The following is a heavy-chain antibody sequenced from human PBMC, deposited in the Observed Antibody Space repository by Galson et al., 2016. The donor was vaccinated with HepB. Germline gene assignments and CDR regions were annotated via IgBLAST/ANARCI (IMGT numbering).Heavy chain of an antibody. CDR2: MKSILDGGST. D-gene: IGHD6-13*01. Sequence: SLRLSCAASGFTFSHAWMSWVRQAPGKGLEWVGRMKSILDGGSTDYAAPVKGRFTISRDDAKNTVYLQMKRLGMDDTATYYCTPLPTGQQPYYFDLWGQGTLVIVSS. CDR3: TPLPTGQQPYYFDL. V-gene: IGHV3-15*01. J-gene: IGHJ4*02. CDR1: GFTFSHAW.